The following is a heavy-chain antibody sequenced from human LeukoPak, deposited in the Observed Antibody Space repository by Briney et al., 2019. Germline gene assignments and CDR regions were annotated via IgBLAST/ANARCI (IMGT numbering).Heavy chain of an antibody. Sequence: GGSLRLSCAASGFTFSRYAMSWVRQAPGKGLVWVSRINSDGSSTSYADSVKGRFTISRDNAKNTLYLQMNSLRAEDTAVYYCARGRYYGMDVWGQGTTVTVSS. CDR3: ARGRYYGMDV. CDR1: GFTFSRYA. J-gene: IGHJ6*02. V-gene: IGHV3-74*01. CDR2: INSDGSST.